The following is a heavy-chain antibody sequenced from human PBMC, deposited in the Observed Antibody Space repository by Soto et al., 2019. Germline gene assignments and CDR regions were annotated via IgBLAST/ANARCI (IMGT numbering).Heavy chain of an antibody. CDR3: ARLGESRLSKIYWVFDY. CDR2: IYYSGTT. Sequence: ETLSLTCTVSGGSISSYYWSWIRQSPGKGLEWIGYIYYSGTTNYNPSLTSRVTISVDRSKNQFSLKLNSVAAADTAIYYCARLGESRLSKIYWVFDYWGHGTLVTVSS. D-gene: IGHD2-8*02. CDR1: GGSISSYY. V-gene: IGHV4-59*08. J-gene: IGHJ4*01.